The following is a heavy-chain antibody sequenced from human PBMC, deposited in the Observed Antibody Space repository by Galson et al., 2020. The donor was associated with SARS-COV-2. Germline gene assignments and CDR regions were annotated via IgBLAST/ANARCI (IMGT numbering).Heavy chain of an antibody. CDR2: ISANSKDI. J-gene: IGHJ4*02. D-gene: IGHD6-19*01. CDR3: AKVSSGWYRQPWNFDY. CDR1: GFTFSSYA. V-gene: IGHV3-23*01. Sequence: GESLKISCAASGFTFSSYAISWVRQAPGKGLEWVSVISANSKDIYYADSVRGRFSISRDNSKNTLYMQMNSLRAEDTAVYYCAKVSSGWYRQPWNFDYWGQGTLVTVSS.